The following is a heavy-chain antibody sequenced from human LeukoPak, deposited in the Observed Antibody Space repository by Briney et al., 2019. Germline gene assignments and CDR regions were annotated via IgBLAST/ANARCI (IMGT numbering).Heavy chain of an antibody. J-gene: IGHJ4*02. CDR3: ASPLWFGELLF. V-gene: IGHV4-4*02. CDR1: GGPISSSNW. D-gene: IGHD3-10*01. Sequence: SETLSLTCAVSGGPISSSNWWSWVRQPPGKGLEWIGEIYHSGSTNYNPSLKSRVTISVDKSKNQFSLKLSSVTAADTAVYYCASPLWFGELLFWGQGTLVTVSS. CDR2: IYHSGST.